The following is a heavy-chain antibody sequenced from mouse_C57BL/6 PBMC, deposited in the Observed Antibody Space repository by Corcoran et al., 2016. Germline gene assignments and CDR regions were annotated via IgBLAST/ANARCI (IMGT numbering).Heavy chain of an antibody. Sequence: EVQLQQSGPELVKPGASVKISCKASGYTFTDYYMNWVKQSHGKSLEWIGDINPNNGGTSYNQKFKGKATLTVDKSSSTAYMELRSLTSEDSAVYYGARGGDYGYYAMDYWGQGTAVTVSS. CDR1: GYTFTDYY. J-gene: IGHJ4*01. V-gene: IGHV1-26*01. CDR2: INPNNGGT. D-gene: IGHD2-4*01. CDR3: ARGGDYGYYAMDY.